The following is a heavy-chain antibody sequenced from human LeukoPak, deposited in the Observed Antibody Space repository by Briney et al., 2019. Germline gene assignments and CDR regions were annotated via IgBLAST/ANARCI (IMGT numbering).Heavy chain of an antibody. V-gene: IGHV1-8*01. CDR2: MNPNSGNT. CDR3: VRGCSSGGSCYEDY. J-gene: IGHJ4*02. CDR1: GYTFTSYD. Sequence: ASVKVSCKASGYTFTSYDVNWVRQATGQGLEWMGWMNPNSGNTGYAQKFQGRVTMTREPAISTAYMELSSLRSEDTAVYYCVRGCSSGGSCYEDYWGQGTLVTVSS. D-gene: IGHD2-15*01.